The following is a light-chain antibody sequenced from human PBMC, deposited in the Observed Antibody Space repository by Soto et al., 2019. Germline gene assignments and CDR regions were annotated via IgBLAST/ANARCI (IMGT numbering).Light chain of an antibody. CDR3: GSYTRSSTYV. J-gene: IGLJ1*01. CDR2: EVT. Sequence: QSVLTQPASVSGSPGQSTTVSCTGTRSDVGGYNFVSWYQQHPGKAPKLLIFEVTNRPSGVSDRFSGSKSGNTASLTISGLQAEDEADYYCGSYTRSSTYVFGSGTKVTVL. V-gene: IGLV2-14*01. CDR1: RSDVGGYNF.